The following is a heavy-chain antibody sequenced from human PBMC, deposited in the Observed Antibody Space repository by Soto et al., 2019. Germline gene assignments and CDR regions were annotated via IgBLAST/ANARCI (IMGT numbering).Heavy chain of an antibody. Sequence: QLRLQESGSGLVKPSQTLSLTCTVSGGSLSSGSFSWGWIRQPPGKGLEWIGYINYSGNTYYNPSLRRRFPTSRDMSTNQFSLKLGSVTAADTAVYYCARGGGSTDYVANYYFDYWGRGTLATVSS. V-gene: IGHV4-30-2*01. D-gene: IGHD4-17*01. J-gene: IGHJ4*02. CDR2: INYSGNT. CDR1: GGSLSSGSFS. CDR3: ARGGGSTDYVANYYFDY.